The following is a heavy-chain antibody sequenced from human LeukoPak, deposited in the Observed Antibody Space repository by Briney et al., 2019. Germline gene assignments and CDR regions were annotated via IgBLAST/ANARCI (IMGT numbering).Heavy chain of an antibody. CDR2: ISAYYGTT. J-gene: IGHJ1*01. CDR3: VREGGSRGYYYFQY. Sequence: ASVKVSCKASGYTFTTYGISWVRQAPGQGLEWMGWISAYYGTTDYAQKLQGRVTMTTDTPTSTAYMELRSLRSDDTAVYFCVREGGSRGYYYFQYWGQGTLVTVSS. V-gene: IGHV1-18*01. CDR1: GYTFTTYG. D-gene: IGHD3-22*01.